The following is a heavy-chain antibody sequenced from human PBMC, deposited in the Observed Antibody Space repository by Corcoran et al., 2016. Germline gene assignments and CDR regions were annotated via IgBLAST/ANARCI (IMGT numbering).Heavy chain of an antibody. D-gene: IGHD4-17*01. CDR1: GYSFTSYW. V-gene: IGHV5-51*01. CDR3: ARIGPTVTTLPGAFDI. CDR2: IYPGDSDT. Sequence: EVQLVQSGAAVKKPGESLKISCKGSGYSFTSYWIGWVRQMPGKGLEWMGIIYPGDSDTRYSPSFQGQVTISADKSISTAYLQWSSLKASATARYDGARIGPTVTTLPGAFDIWGQGTMVTVSA. J-gene: IGHJ3*02.